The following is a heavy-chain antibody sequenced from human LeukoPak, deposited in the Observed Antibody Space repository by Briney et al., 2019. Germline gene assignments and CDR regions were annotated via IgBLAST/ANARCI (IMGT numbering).Heavy chain of an antibody. CDR1: GGSISSSSYY. CDR3: ARDESRMLGY. V-gene: IGHV4-39*07. Sequence: SETLSLTCTVSGGSISSSSYYWGWIRQPPGKGLEWIGSIYYSGSTYYNPSLKSRVTISVDTSKNQFSLKLSSVTAADTAVYYCARDESRMLGYWGQGTLVTVSS. CDR2: IYYSGST. D-gene: IGHD2-8*01. J-gene: IGHJ4*02.